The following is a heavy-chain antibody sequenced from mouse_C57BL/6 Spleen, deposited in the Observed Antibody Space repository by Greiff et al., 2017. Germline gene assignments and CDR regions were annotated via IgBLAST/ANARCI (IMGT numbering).Heavy chain of an antibody. CDR2: IWSGGST. CDR3: ARNELHGDYYAMDY. CDR1: GFSLTSYG. J-gene: IGHJ4*01. Sequence: VQLQESGPGLVQPSQSLSITCTVSGFSLTSYGVHWVRQSPGKGLEWLGVIWSGGSTDYNAAFISRLSISKDNSKSQVFFKMNSLQADDTAIYYCARNELHGDYYAMDYWGQGTSVTVSS. D-gene: IGHD2-1*01. V-gene: IGHV2-2*01.